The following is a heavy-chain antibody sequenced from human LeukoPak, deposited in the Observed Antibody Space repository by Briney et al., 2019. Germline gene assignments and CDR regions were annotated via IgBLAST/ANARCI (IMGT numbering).Heavy chain of an antibody. CDR2: IYHSGST. D-gene: IGHD6-19*01. J-gene: IGHJ4*02. CDR3: ASGGWPTFDF. CDR1: GHSISSGYY. Sequence: PSETLSLTCTVSGHSISSGYYWTWIRQPPGKGLEWIGSIYHSGSTYYNPSLKSRVTISVDTSKNQFSLKLSSVTAADTAVYHCASGGWPTFDFWGQGTLVTVSS. V-gene: IGHV4-38-2*02.